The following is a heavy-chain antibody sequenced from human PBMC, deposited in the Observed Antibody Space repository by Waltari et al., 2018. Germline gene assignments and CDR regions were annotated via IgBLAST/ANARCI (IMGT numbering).Heavy chain of an antibody. V-gene: IGHV1-69*05. Sequence: QVQLVQSGAEVKKPGSSVKVSCKASGGTFSSYAISWVRQAPGQGLEWMGGIIPIFGTANYAQKFQGRVTITTDESTSTAYMELSSLRSEDTAVYYCARSGWGRVATTMRGYCYFDYWGQGTLVTVSS. CDR2: IIPIFGTA. CDR3: ARSGWGRVATTMRGYCYFDY. J-gene: IGHJ4*02. CDR1: GGTFSSYA. D-gene: IGHD5-12*01.